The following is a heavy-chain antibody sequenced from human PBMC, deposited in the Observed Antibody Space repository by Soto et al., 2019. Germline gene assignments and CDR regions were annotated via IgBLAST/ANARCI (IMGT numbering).Heavy chain of an antibody. Sequence: GSLRLSCAGSGFTVSSNYMSWVRQAPGKGLEWVSIIYSGGTTHYADSVKGRFTISKDNSKNTLYLQMNSLRAEDTAVYYCARAPTITTNFDSWGQGTLVTVSS. J-gene: IGHJ4*02. D-gene: IGHD4-4*01. V-gene: IGHV3-66*01. CDR1: GFTVSSNY. CDR2: IYSGGTT. CDR3: ARAPTITTNFDS.